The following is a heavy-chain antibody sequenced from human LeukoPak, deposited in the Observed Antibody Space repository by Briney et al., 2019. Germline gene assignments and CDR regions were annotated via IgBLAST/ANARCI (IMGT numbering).Heavy chain of an antibody. CDR1: GGSISSSSYY. CDR3: ASIPNYYGSSYYYMDV. Sequence: TASETLSLTCTVSGGSISSSSYYWGWIRQPPGKGLEWIGSIYYSGSTYYNPSLKSRVTISVDTSKNQFSLKLSSVTAADTAVYYCASIPNYYGSSYYYMDVWGKGTTVTVSS. D-gene: IGHD3-10*01. V-gene: IGHV4-39*07. CDR2: IYYSGST. J-gene: IGHJ6*03.